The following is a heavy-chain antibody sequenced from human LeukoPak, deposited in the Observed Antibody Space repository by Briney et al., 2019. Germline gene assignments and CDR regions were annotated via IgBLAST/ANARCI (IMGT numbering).Heavy chain of an antibody. J-gene: IGHJ4*02. CDR1: GGSIRSYY. Sequence: TSETLSLTCIVSGGSIRSYYWSWIRQPPGKGLEWVGYVYYSGSTNYNPSLKSRVTISVDTSKNQFSLRLSSVTAADTAVYYCARDGRLQYYFDYWGQGNPGTVSS. D-gene: IGHD5-24*01. CDR2: VYYSGST. CDR3: ARDGRLQYYFDY. V-gene: IGHV4-59*01.